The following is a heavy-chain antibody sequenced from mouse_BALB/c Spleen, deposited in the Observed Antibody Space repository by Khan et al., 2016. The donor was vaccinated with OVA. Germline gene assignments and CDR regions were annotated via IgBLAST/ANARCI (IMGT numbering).Heavy chain of an antibody. CDR3: ARTARIKY. CDR2: ISYSGST. V-gene: IGHV3-2*02. Sequence: EVQLQESGPGLVKPSQSLSLTCTVTGYSFASGYGWNWIRQFPGNKLEWMGYISYSGSTYYNQSLKSRISLTRDTSKNQFFLQLNSVTTEDTATYYCARTARIKYWGQGTTLTVSS. D-gene: IGHD1-2*01. CDR1: GYSFASGYG. J-gene: IGHJ2*01.